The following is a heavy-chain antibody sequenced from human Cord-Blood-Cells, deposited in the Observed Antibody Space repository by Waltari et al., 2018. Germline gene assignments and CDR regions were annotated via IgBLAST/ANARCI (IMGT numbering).Heavy chain of an antibody. D-gene: IGHD3-10*01. J-gene: IGHJ4*02. CDR3: ARAEGLSTYYYGSGSYFFDY. CDR1: GFTFGSYS. Sequence: EVQLVESGGGLVKPGGSLRLSCAASGFTFGSYSMQWVRKAPGKGLEWVSSISSSSSYIYYADSVKGRFTISRDNAKNSLYLQMNSLRAEDTAVYYCARAEGLSTYYYGSGSYFFDYWGQGTLVTVSS. CDR2: ISSSSSYI. V-gene: IGHV3-21*01.